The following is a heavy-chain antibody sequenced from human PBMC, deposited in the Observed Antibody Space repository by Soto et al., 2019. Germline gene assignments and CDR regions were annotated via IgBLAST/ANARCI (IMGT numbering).Heavy chain of an antibody. CDR1: GYNFTTSW. CDR3: ARSLTAVVRKLIFGGHRDDGYGMDF. J-gene: IGHJ6*02. D-gene: IGHD3-10*01. Sequence: EVLQRSCKGFGYNFTTSWITWVRQMPGKGLEWMGGIDPSRSYTIYNPSFQGHVTISVDKSIRTAYLQRSGLKAPDTAMYSCARSLTAVVRKLIFGGHRDDGYGMDFWPRRTTVIVSS. CDR2: IDPSRSYT. V-gene: IGHV5-10-1*01.